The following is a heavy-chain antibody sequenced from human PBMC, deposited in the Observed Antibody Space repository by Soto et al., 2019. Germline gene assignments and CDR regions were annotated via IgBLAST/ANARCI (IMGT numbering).Heavy chain of an antibody. CDR1: GGSFSNYY. CDR3: GRQERGYCSGCNCPYYFDY. V-gene: IGHV4-59*08. CDR2: IDHSGRA. Sequence: QVQLQESGPGLVKPSETLSLTCTVSGGSFSNYYWSWIRQPPGKGLEWIGYIDHSGRADHNASLRSRVSSAADRAKNQFALSLSCVTAADTAVYYCGRQERGYCSGCNCPYYFDYWGQGILVTVSS. D-gene: IGHD2-15*01. J-gene: IGHJ4*02.